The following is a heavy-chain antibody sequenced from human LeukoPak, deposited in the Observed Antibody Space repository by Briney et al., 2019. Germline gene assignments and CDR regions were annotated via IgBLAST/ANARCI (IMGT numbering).Heavy chain of an antibody. D-gene: IGHD3-10*01. J-gene: IGHJ4*02. CDR2: FDPEDGET. CDR1: GYTLTELS. V-gene: IGHV1-24*01. Sequence: ASVKVSCKVSGYTLTELSMHWVRQAPGKGLEWMGGFDPEDGETIYAQKFQGRVTITADESTSTAYMELSSLRSEDTAVYYCARGGAGDYYGSGSYSHFDYWGQGTLVTVSS. CDR3: ARGGAGDYYGSGSYSHFDY.